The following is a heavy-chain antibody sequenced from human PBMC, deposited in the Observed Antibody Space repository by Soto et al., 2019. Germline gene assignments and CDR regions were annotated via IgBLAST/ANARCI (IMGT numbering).Heavy chain of an antibody. CDR1: GFTFTNYA. V-gene: IGHV1-3*01. J-gene: IGHJ4*02. CDR3: ARGIWTMTRGSYYFDN. D-gene: IGHD3-10*01. Sequence: QIQLVQSGTEVKRPGASVRLSCVTSGFTFTNYAIQWVRQAPGQRPEWMGWINAGNDDTRYSQSLQGRITSTRDAPASTVYMELNSLISEDAAIYYCARGIWTMTRGSYYFDNWGQGTLVTVTS. CDR2: INAGNDDT.